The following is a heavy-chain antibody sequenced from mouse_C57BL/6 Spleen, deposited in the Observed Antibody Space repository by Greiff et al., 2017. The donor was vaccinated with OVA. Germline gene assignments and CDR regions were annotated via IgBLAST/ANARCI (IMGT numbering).Heavy chain of an antibody. V-gene: IGHV1-64*01. CDR1: GYTFTSYW. J-gene: IGHJ1*03. Sequence: QVQLQQPGAELVKPGASVTLSCKASGYTFTSYWMPWVKQRPGQGLEWIGMIHPNSGSTNYNEKFKSKATLTVDKSSSTAYMQLSSLTSEDSAVYYCARPITTVVPNWYFDVWGTGTTVTVSS. CDR3: ARPITTVVPNWYFDV. CDR2: IHPNSGST. D-gene: IGHD1-1*01.